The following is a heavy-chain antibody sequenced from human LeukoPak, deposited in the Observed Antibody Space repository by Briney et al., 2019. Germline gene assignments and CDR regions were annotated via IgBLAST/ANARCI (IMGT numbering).Heavy chain of an antibody. CDR3: TKGYSGYDYAFDI. J-gene: IGHJ3*02. D-gene: IGHD5-12*01. CDR1: GFTLSSQG. CDR2: ISYDGRNK. V-gene: IGHV3-30*18. Sequence: GRSLRLSCAASGFTLSSQGIHWVRQAPGKGLEWVAVISYDGRNKNYGDSVKGRFTVSRDNSKNTMYLQMNSLRADDTAVYYCTKGYSGYDYAFDIWGQGTMVTVSS.